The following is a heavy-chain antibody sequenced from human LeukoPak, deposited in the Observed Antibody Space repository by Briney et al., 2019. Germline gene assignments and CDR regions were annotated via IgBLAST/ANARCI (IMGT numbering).Heavy chain of an antibody. V-gene: IGHV3-15*01. CDR2: IKSKNDGETT. D-gene: IGHD5-12*01. Sequence: GGSLRLSCAASGFNFSSYSMNWVRQAPGKGLEWVGRIKSKNDGETTEYAAPVKDRFTISRDDSKDTLYLYMNSLKTDDTAVYYCAADLPPPRGYDYPVDDWGQGTLVTVSS. CDR3: AADLPPPRGYDYPVDD. J-gene: IGHJ4*02. CDR1: GFNFSSYS.